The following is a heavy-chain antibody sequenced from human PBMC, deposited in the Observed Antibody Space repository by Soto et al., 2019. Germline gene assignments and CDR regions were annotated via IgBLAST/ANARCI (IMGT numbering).Heavy chain of an antibody. Sequence: SEPLSLTCTVSGGSISSYYWSWIRQPPGKGLEWIGYIYYSGSTNYNPSLKSRVTISVDTSKNQFSLKLSSVTAADTAVYYCARREGGYCSGGSCLGNAFDIWGQGTMVTVSS. CDR1: GGSISSYY. CDR2: IYYSGST. J-gene: IGHJ3*02. CDR3: ARREGGYCSGGSCLGNAFDI. V-gene: IGHV4-59*08. D-gene: IGHD2-15*01.